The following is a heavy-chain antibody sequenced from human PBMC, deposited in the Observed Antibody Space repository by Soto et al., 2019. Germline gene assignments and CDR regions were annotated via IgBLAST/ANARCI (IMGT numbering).Heavy chain of an antibody. CDR1: GGSLRGYH. J-gene: IGHJ4*02. V-gene: IGHV4-34*01. CDR3: ARGGYTSGWFRF. D-gene: IGHD6-19*01. CDR2: INNSGST. Sequence: EILSVTLAVDGGSLRGYHWTWIRQPPGKGLEWIGEINNSGSTDDNPSLKSRVTISRDTSKNQFSLILSSVAAADTAIYYCARGGYTSGWFRFWGQGILVTVSS.